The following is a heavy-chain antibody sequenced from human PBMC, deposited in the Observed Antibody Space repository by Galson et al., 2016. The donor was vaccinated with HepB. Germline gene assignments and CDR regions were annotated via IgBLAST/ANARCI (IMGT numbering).Heavy chain of an antibody. Sequence: SVKVSCKASGGTFSSYVVSWVRQAPGQGLEWMGGIIPIFGTANYAQKFQGRVTITADESTSTAYMELSSLRSEDTAVYYCASICISTSCGLLSVSSQAVYNGMDVWGQGTTVTVSS. CDR2: IIPIFGTA. D-gene: IGHD2-2*01. CDR1: GGTFSSYV. J-gene: IGHJ6*02. CDR3: ASICISTSCGLLSVSSQAVYNGMDV. V-gene: IGHV1-69*13.